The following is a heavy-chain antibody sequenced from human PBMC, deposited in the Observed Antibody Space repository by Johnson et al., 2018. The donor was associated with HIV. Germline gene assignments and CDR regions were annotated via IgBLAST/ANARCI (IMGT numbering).Heavy chain of an antibody. CDR1: GFTFSSYA. V-gene: IGHV3-30*04. J-gene: IGHJ3*02. Sequence: VQLVESGGGVVQPGRSLRLSCAASGFTFSSYAMHWVRQAPGKGLEWVAVISHAGSDEYYADSVKGRFTISRDNPRNTLYLQMHSLRAEDTAVYYCTRGNWNSGSGFDIWGQGTMVIVSS. CDR3: TRGNWNSGSGFDI. D-gene: IGHD1-7*01. CDR2: ISHAGSDE.